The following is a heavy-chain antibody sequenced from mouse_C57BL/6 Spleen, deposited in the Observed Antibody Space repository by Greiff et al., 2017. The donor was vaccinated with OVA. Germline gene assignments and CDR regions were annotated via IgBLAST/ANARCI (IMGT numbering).Heavy chain of an antibody. D-gene: IGHD2-12*01. CDR3: ARHRDDVYYAMDY. V-gene: IGHV2-6-1*01. J-gene: IGHJ4*01. CDR2: IWSDGST. CDR1: GFSLTSYG. Sequence: QVQLKQSGPGLVAPSQSLSITCTVSGFSLTSYGVHWVRQPPGKGLEWLVVIWSDGSTTYNSALKSRLSISKDNSKSQVFLKMNSLQTDDTAMYYCARHRDDVYYAMDYWGQGTSVTVSS.